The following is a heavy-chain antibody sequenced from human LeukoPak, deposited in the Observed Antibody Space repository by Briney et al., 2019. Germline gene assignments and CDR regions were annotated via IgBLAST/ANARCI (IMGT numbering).Heavy chain of an antibody. V-gene: IGHV3-30*07. CDR2: ISYDGTNT. CDR3: AKYATSPHYYFDY. Sequence: PGGSLRLSCAASGFTFTNYAVHWVRQAPGKGLEWVAVISYDGTNTYFADSVKGRFTISRGTSKDTLYLQMNSLRVEDTAEYYCAKYATSPHYYFDYWGQGTLVTVSS. CDR1: GFTFTNYA. D-gene: IGHD2-8*01. J-gene: IGHJ4*02.